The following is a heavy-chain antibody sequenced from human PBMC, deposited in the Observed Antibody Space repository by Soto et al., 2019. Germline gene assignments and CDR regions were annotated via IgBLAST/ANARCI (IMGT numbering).Heavy chain of an antibody. CDR1: GFTFSSYG. J-gene: IGHJ6*02. Sequence: QVQLVESGGGVVQPGRSLRLSCAASGFTFSSYGMHWVRQAPGKGLEWVEVIWYDGSNKYYADSVKGRFTISRDNSKNTLYLQMNSLRAEDTAVYYCARVWGDIAARPPGYYYYYGMDVWGQGTTVTVSS. D-gene: IGHD6-6*01. CDR2: IWYDGSNK. V-gene: IGHV3-33*01. CDR3: ARVWGDIAARPPGYYYYYGMDV.